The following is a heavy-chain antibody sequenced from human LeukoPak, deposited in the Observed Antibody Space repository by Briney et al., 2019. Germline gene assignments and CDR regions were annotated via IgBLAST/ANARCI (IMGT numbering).Heavy chain of an antibody. V-gene: IGHV3-21*01. CDR1: GFTFSSYS. Sequence: GGSLRLSCAASGFTFSSYSMNWVRQAPGKGLEWVSSISSNSSYIYYADSVKGRFTITRHKAKSTINLQMNRLSAEDKAVYYCAREPPRKVGATTDFDYWGQGTLVTVSS. CDR2: ISSNSSYI. J-gene: IGHJ4*02. D-gene: IGHD1-26*01. CDR3: AREPPRKVGATTDFDY.